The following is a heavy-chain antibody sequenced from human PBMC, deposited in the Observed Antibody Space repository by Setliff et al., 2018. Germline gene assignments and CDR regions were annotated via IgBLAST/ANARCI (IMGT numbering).Heavy chain of an antibody. V-gene: IGHV4-39*01. Sequence: SETLSLTCTVSGGSISDSHYYWGRFRQPPGMRPEWIGTVYYSGSIYYNPSLKSRVTLFVDTSKDQFSLRLTSMTAADTAVYYCARQVEMATIAFDVWGQGTMVTVSS. D-gene: IGHD5-12*01. CDR2: VYYSGSI. CDR3: ARQVEMATIAFDV. CDR1: GGSISDSHYY. J-gene: IGHJ3*01.